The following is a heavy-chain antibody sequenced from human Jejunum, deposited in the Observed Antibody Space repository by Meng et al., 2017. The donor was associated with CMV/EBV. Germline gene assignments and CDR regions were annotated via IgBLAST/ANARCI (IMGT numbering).Heavy chain of an antibody. D-gene: IGHD2/OR15-2a*01. CDR3: ARRRENNGNWDGGYFDY. Sequence: FSLSTSQVGVGWIRQPTGKALEWLGFIYWDDDKRYSPSLKSRLSITKDASRNQVVLTMTNMDPVDTGTYHCARRRENNGNWDGGYFDYWGQGVLVTVSS. CDR2: IYWDDDK. J-gene: IGHJ4*02. V-gene: IGHV2-5*02. CDR1: FSLSTSQVG.